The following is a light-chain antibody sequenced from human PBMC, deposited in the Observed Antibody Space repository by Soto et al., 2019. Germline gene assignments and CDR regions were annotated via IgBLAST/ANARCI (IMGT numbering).Light chain of an antibody. CDR3: QQYGNSPIT. J-gene: IGKJ5*01. V-gene: IGKV3D-20*01. CDR1: PSVSSSR. Sequence: DIVLTQSPATLSLSPGERVTLSCGASPSVSSSRLAWYQQKPGQAPRLLMYAASRRAFGIPDRFSGSGSGTDFTLTISRLEPEDFAVYYCQQYGNSPITFGQGTRLEIK. CDR2: AAS.